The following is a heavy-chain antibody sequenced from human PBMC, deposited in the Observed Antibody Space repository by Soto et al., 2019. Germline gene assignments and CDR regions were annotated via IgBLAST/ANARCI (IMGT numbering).Heavy chain of an antibody. CDR2: IYQSGST. D-gene: IGHD4-4*01. CDR3: ATQSYSNSGAYYYHAMDV. V-gene: IGHV4-30-2*01. Sequence: PSETLSLTCAVSGGSISSGGYSWSWIRQPPGKGLEWIGYIYQSGSTYYNPSLKSRVTISVDRSRNQFSLKLSSVTAADTAVYFCATQSYSNSGAYYYHAMDVWGQGTAVTVSS. CDR1: GGSISSGGYS. J-gene: IGHJ6*02.